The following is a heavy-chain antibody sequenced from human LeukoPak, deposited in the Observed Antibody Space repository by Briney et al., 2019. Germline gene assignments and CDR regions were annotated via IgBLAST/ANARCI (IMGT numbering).Heavy chain of an antibody. J-gene: IGHJ4*02. D-gene: IGHD1-1*01. CDR3: ARDSIQLWPNAIDF. V-gene: IGHV3-48*01. CDR1: GFTFSGYS. CDR2: ISSSSINI. Sequence: GGSLRLSWATSGFTFSGYSMNWVRQAPGKGLEWISYISSSSINIHYGDSVKGRFTISRDNAENSLYLQMNSLRAEDTAVYYCARDSIQLWPNAIDFWGQGTLVTVSS.